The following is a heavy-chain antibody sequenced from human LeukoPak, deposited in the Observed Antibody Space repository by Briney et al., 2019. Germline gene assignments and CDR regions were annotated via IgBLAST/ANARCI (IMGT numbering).Heavy chain of an antibody. CDR3: AKDRYPNAVTTNGMDV. Sequence: GGSLRLSCAASGFTLSSYGIHWVRQAPGKGLEWVAKISYDGGRIYYADSVKGRFTISRERSKNTLNLQMNCLRGEDTAVYYCAKDRYPNAVTTNGMDVWGQGTTVIVSS. V-gene: IGHV3-30*18. J-gene: IGHJ6*02. D-gene: IGHD4-17*01. CDR2: ISYDGGRI. CDR1: GFTLSSYG.